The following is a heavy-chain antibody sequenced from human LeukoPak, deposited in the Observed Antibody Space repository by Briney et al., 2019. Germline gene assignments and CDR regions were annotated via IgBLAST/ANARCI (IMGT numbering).Heavy chain of an antibody. CDR3: AKERQATYYDFWSDYPTWPT. CDR1: GFTFNNYA. J-gene: IGHJ5*02. CDR2: ISGSGNNT. D-gene: IGHD3-3*01. Sequence: GGSLRLSCAASGFTFNNYAMSWFRQTPRKGLEWVSTISGSGNNTYYADSVKGRFTISRDNSKNTLHLQMTSLRVEDTAVYYCAKERQATYYDFWSDYPTWPTWGQGTLVTVSS. V-gene: IGHV3-23*01.